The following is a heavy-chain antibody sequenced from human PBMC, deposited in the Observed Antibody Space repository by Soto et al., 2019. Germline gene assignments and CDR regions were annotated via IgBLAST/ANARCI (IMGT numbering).Heavy chain of an antibody. CDR1: GFTFNSYA. Sequence: GGSLRLSCAASGFTFNSYAMSWGRQAPGKGLEWVSTIIGSGGSTYYADSVKGRFTISRDNSKNTLYLQMNSLGAEDTAVYNCAKNLQGNWNPDPWGQGTLVTVSS. D-gene: IGHD1-1*01. CDR2: IIGSGGST. J-gene: IGHJ5*02. CDR3: AKNLQGNWNPDP. V-gene: IGHV3-23*01.